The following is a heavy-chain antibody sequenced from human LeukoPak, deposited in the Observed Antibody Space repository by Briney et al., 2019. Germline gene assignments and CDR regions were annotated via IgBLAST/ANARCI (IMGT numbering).Heavy chain of an antibody. Sequence: SETLSLTCTVSGGSISSYYWSWIRQPPGKGLEWIGYIYYSGSTNYNPSLKSRVTISVDTSKNQFSLKPSSVTAADTAVYYCARLRRVWGGRMEFDSWGQGTLVTVSS. V-gene: IGHV4-59*01. CDR3: ARLRRVWGGRMEFDS. J-gene: IGHJ4*02. CDR2: IYYSGST. D-gene: IGHD3-10*01. CDR1: GGSISSYY.